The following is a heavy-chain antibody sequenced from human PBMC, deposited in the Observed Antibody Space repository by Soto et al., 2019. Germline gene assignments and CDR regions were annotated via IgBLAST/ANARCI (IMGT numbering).Heavy chain of an antibody. D-gene: IGHD2-2*01. V-gene: IGHV3-7*03. Sequence: GGSLRLSCAVSGFTFTSYSMSWIRQAPGAGIEWVANIRQDGHEKYYVDAVRGRFTIPRDNAQNSLYLQMDSLRAEDTAMYYCVIVRPVYFSTTNVSASFDIWGQSPLVTVS. CDR3: VIVRPVYFSTTNVSASFDI. CDR1: GFTFTSYS. J-gene: IGHJ4*02. CDR2: IRQDGHEK.